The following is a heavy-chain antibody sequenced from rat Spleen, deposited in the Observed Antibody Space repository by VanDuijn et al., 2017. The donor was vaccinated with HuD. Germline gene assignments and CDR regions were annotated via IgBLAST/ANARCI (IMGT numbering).Heavy chain of an antibody. J-gene: IGHJ2*01. CDR3: VRETAGVEH. D-gene: IGHD4-4*01. CDR1: GFTFSDYY. Sequence: EVQLVESGGGLVQPGRSLKLSCAASGFTFSDYYMAWVRQAPKKGLEWVASISYEGSSTYYGDSVKGRFTISRDNSKSTLYLQMNSLRSEDTATYDCVRETAGVEHWGQGVMVTVTS. CDR2: ISYEGSST. V-gene: IGHV5-22*01.